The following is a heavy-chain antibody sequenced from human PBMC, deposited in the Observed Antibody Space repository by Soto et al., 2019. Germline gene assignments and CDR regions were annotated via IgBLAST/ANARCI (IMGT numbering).Heavy chain of an antibody. Sequence: KSLRLSCSASVFTFISFALHWFRQAPGEGLEWVALISHDGRIENYADSVKGRFIISRDNSKNTVYMQMDSLRLEDTGVYYCARDGLPDDFRSGGYWFDPWGQGTQVTVSS. CDR1: VFTFISFA. CDR3: ARDGLPDDFRSGGYWFDP. V-gene: IGHV3-30-3*01. J-gene: IGHJ5*02. D-gene: IGHD3-3*01. CDR2: ISHDGRIE.